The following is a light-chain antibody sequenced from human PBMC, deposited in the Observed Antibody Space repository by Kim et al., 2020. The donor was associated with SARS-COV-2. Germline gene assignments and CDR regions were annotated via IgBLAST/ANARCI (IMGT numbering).Light chain of an antibody. J-gene: IGLJ1*01. CDR2: GNS. Sequence: QRVTISCTGSSSNIGAGYDVHWYQQLPGTAPKLLIYGNSNRPSGVPDRFSGSKSGTSASLAITGLQAVDEADYYCQSYDSSLSGYVFGTGTQLTVL. CDR3: QSYDSSLSGYV. V-gene: IGLV1-40*01. CDR1: SSNIGAGYD.